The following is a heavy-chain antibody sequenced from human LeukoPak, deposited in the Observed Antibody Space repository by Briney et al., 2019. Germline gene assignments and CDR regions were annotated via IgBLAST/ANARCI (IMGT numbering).Heavy chain of an antibody. D-gene: IGHD2-15*01. J-gene: IGHJ6*03. CDR1: GFTFSSFG. CDR2: LSYDGSNK. CDR3: GRSRRINASLYYYMDV. V-gene: IGHV3-30*03. Sequence: PGGSLRLSCAASGFTFSSFGMHWVRQAPGKGLEWVAFLSYDGSNKYYADSVKGRFTISRDNSKNTVYLLMNSLRTEDTAVYYCGRSRRINASLYYYMDVWGKGTTVTVSS.